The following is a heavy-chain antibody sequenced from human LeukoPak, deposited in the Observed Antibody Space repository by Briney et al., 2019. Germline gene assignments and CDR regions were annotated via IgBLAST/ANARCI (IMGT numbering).Heavy chain of an antibody. CDR3: ARGGYYFAY. Sequence: SETLSLTCTVSGGSISDNNWSWIRQPPGKGLEWIGNIYDSGSTNYNPSFKSRVTISVDTSKNQVSLKLSSVTAADTAVYYCARGGYYFAYWGQGTVVTVSS. V-gene: IGHV4-59*01. CDR1: GGSISDNN. CDR2: IYDSGST. J-gene: IGHJ4*02.